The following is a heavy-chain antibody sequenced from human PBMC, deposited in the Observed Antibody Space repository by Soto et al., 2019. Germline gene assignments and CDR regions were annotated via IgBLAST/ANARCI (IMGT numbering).Heavy chain of an antibody. Sequence: QVQLVESGGGVVQPGRSLRLSCAASGFTFSISGMHWVRQAPGKGLEWVTLISYDRSDEYYADSVKGRFTIPRDNSKNTLFLQMNSLTADDTAVYYCAKASTQAPHYFDHWGQGTLVTVSS. V-gene: IGHV3-30*18. CDR1: GFTFSISG. CDR2: ISYDRSDE. J-gene: IGHJ4*02. CDR3: AKASTQAPHYFDH.